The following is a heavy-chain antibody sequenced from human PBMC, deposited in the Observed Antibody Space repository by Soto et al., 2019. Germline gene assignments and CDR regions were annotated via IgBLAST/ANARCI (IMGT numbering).Heavy chain of an antibody. CDR3: ARDYVDYGMDV. D-gene: IGHD3-16*01. Sequence: SETLSLTCTVSGGSISSGGYYWSWIRQHPGKGLEWIGYIYYSGSTYYNPSLKSRVTISVDTSKNQFSLKLSSVTAADTAVYYCARDYVDYGMDVWGQGTTVTVSS. J-gene: IGHJ6*02. CDR1: GGSISSGGYY. CDR2: IYYSGST. V-gene: IGHV4-31*03.